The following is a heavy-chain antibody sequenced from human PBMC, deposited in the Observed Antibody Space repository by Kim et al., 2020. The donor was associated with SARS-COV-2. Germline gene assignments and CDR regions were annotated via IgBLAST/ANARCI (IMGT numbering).Heavy chain of an antibody. CDR3: AKDRPQYYYGSGTLAH. J-gene: IGHJ4*02. D-gene: IGHD3-10*01. Sequence: GGSLRLSCAASGFTFDDYAMHWVRQAPGKGLEWVSLISGDGGSTYYADSVKGRFTISRDNSKNSLYLQMNSLRTEDTALYYCAKDRPQYYYGSGTLAHWGQGTLFTVSS. V-gene: IGHV3-43*02. CDR2: ISGDGGST. CDR1: GFTFDDYA.